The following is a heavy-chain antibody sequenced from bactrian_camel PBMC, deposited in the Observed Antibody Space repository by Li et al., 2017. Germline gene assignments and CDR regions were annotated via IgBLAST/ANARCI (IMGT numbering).Heavy chain of an antibody. CDR3: AAGKFSLQLNRAFLAESFSV. J-gene: IGHJ4*01. D-gene: IGHD3*01. Sequence: HVQLVESGGGLVQPGGSLKLSCAASGFTFSRHWMYWVRQGPGNEREGVASLEPGGGGEYYADSVKGRFTISRDNAGNTYYLQMDTLKPEDTGVYYCAAGKFSLQLNRAFLAESFSVWGQGTQVTVS. CDR2: LEPGGGGE. V-gene: IGHV3S1*01. CDR1: GFTFSRHW.